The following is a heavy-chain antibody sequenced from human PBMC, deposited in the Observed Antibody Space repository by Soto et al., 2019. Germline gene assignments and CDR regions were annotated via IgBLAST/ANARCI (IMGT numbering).Heavy chain of an antibody. V-gene: IGHV4-59*01. J-gene: IGHJ6*03. CDR3: ARGVMETYYDFWSGYNKTSYYMDV. D-gene: IGHD3-3*01. Sequence: SETLSLTCTVSGGSISSYYWSWIRQPPGKGLEWIGYIYYSGSTNYNPSLKSRVTISVDTSKNQFSLKLSSVTAADTAVYYCARGVMETYYDFWSGYNKTSYYMDVWGKGTTVTVSS. CDR1: GGSISSYY. CDR2: IYYSGST.